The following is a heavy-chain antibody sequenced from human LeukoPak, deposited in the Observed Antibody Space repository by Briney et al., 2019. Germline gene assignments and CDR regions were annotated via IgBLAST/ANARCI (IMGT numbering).Heavy chain of an antibody. CDR3: ARSREGVVVAADNWFDP. CDR2: FDPEDGET. J-gene: IGHJ5*02. D-gene: IGHD2-15*01. CDR1: GYTLTELS. Sequence: ASVKVSCKVSGYTLTELSMHWVRQAPGKGLEWMGGFDPEDGETIYAQKFQGRVTITRDTSASTAYMELSSLRSEDTAVYYCARSREGVVVAADNWFDPWGQGTLVTVSS. V-gene: IGHV1-24*01.